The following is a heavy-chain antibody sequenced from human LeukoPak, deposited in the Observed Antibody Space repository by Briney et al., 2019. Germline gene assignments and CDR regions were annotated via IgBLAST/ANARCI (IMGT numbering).Heavy chain of an antibody. CDR3: ARDRCSSTSCYYYYMDV. CDR2: ISSSSSTI. J-gene: IGHJ6*03. V-gene: IGHV3-48*01. D-gene: IGHD2-2*01. CDR1: GFTFSSYS. Sequence: PGGSLRLSCAASGFTFSSYSMNWVRQAPGKGLEWVSYISSSSSTIYYADSVKGRFTISRDNAKNSLYLQMNSLRAEDTAVYYCARDRCSSTSCYYYYMDVWGKGTTVTVSS.